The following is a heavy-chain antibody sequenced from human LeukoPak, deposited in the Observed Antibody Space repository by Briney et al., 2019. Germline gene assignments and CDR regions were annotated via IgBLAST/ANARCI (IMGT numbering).Heavy chain of an antibody. CDR2: ISGSGGST. V-gene: IGHV3-23*01. CDR3: AKTSSSSRAHYYYYYYYMDV. CDR1: GFTFSNYG. D-gene: IGHD6-13*01. J-gene: IGHJ6*03. Sequence: GGSLRLSCAASGFTFSNYGMSWVRQAPGKGLEWVSAISGSGGSTFYADSVQGRFTISRDNSKDTLYLQMNSLRAEDTAVYYCAKTSSSSRAHYYYYYYYMDVWGKGTTVTISS.